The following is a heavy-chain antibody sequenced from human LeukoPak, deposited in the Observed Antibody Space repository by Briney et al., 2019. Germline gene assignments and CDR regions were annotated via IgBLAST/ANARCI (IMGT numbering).Heavy chain of an antibody. CDR2: IYYSGST. CDR1: GGSISSYY. J-gene: IGHJ6*02. D-gene: IGHD6-19*01. CDR3: AGGYSSGWYPPFYYYGMDA. V-gene: IGHV4-59*01. Sequence: PSETLSLTCTVSGGSISSYYWSWIRQPPGKGLEWIGYIYYSGSTNYNPSLKSRVTISVDTSKNQFSLKLSSVTAADTAVYYCAGGYSSGWYPPFYYYGMDAWGQGTTVTVSS.